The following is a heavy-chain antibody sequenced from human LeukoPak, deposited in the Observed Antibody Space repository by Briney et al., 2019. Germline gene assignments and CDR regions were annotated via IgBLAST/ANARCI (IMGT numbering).Heavy chain of an antibody. D-gene: IGHD6-19*01. CDR1: GFTFSSYS. CDR3: ARYSSGWYDWFDP. V-gene: IGHV3-21*01. CDR2: ISSSSSYI. J-gene: IGHJ5*02. Sequence: PEGSLRLSCAASGFTFSSYSMNWVRQAPGKGLEWVSSISSSSSYIYYADSVKGRFTISRDNAKNSLYLQMNSLRAEDTAVYYCARYSSGWYDWFDPWGQGTLVTVSS.